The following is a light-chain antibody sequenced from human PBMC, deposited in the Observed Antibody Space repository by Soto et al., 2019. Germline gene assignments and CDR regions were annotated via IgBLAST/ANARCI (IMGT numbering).Light chain of an antibody. CDR3: SSYTSSSTLV. CDR1: SSDVGAYNH. V-gene: IGLV2-14*01. J-gene: IGLJ2*01. Sequence: QSALTQPASVSGSPGQSITISCTGTSSDVGAYNHVSWYQQHPGKAPKLMIYDVSNRPSGVSNRLSGSKSGNTASLTISGLQAEDEADYYCSSYTSSSTLVFGGGTQLTVL. CDR2: DVS.